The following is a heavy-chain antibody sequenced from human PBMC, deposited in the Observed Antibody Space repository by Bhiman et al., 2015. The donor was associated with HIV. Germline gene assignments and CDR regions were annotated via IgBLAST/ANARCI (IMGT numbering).Heavy chain of an antibody. CDR3: TTDLRRHRSPFNAMDV. Sequence: EVQLVESGGGLVRPGGSLRLSCAASGFTFSNTWMSWVRQAPGKGLEWVGRIKSKTDGGTTDYAAPLKGRFTISRDDSENTLYLHMDSLKIEDTAMYYCTTDLRRHRSPFNAMDVWGQGDRGHRLL. J-gene: IGHJ6*02. D-gene: IGHD1-26*01. CDR1: GFTFSNTW. CDR2: IKSKTDGGTT. V-gene: IGHV3-15*01.